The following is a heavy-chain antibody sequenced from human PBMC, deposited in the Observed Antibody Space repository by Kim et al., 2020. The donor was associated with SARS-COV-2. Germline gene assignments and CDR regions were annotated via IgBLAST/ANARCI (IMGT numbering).Heavy chain of an antibody. CDR2: ISYDGSNK. V-gene: IGHV3-30*04. CDR3: ARLRLRGGSVFDY. Sequence: GGSLRLSCAASGFTFSSYAMHWVRQAPGKGLEWVAVISYDGSNKYYADSVKGRFTISRDNSKNTLYLQMNSLRAEDTAVYYCARLRLRGGSVFDYWGQGTLVTVSS. J-gene: IGHJ4*02. D-gene: IGHD4-17*01. CDR1: GFTFSSYA.